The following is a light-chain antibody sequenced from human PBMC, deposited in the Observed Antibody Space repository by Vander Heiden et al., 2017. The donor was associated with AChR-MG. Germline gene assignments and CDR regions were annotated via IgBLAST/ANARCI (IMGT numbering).Light chain of an antibody. V-gene: IGKV1-27*01. J-gene: IGKJ4*01. Sequence: IQMTQPPSPLSASVGERVTITCRASQGISNYLAWYQQKPGKVPKLLIYAASTLNTGIPSRFSGSGSGTEFTLTISSLQPEDVATYYCQKYNSDPLTFGGGTKVEIK. CDR2: AAS. CDR1: QGISNY. CDR3: QKYNSDPLT.